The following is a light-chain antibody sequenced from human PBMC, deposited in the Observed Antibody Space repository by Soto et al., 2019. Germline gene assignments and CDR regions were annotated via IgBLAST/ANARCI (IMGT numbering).Light chain of an antibody. CDR1: SSDVGGYNY. V-gene: IGLV2-14*01. J-gene: IGLJ1*01. Sequence: QSALTQPASVSGSPGQSITISCTGTSSDVGGYNYVSWYQQHPGKAPKLMIYEVSNRPSGVSNRFSGSKSGNTASLTISGCQAEYEADYYCSSYTSSSTLVFGTGTKVTVL. CDR2: EVS. CDR3: SSYTSSSTLV.